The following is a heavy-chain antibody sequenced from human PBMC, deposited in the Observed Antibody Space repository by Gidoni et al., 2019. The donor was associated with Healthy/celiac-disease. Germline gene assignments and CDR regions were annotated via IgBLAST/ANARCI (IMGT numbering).Heavy chain of an antibody. J-gene: IGHJ3*02. CDR1: GFTFSSYG. D-gene: IGHD4-17*01. CDR2: ISYDGSNK. V-gene: IGHV3-30*18. Sequence: QVQLVESGGGVVQPGRSLRLSCAASGFTFSSYGMHWVRQAPGKGLEWVALISYDGSNKYYADSVKGRFTISRDNSKNTLYLQMNSLRAEDTAVYYCAKDRRYYGDYGSAFDIWGQGTMVTVSS. CDR3: AKDRRYYGDYGSAFDI.